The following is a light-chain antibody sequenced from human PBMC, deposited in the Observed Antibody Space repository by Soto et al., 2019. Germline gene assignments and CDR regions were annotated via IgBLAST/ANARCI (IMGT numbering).Light chain of an antibody. V-gene: IGKV3-15*01. CDR2: GAS. J-gene: IGKJ5*01. Sequence: EIVMTQSPATLSVSPGERATLSCRANQNIISNLAWYQQKPGQAPRLLIYGASTRATGVPARFSGSGSGTEFHLTIRSLKSEDFEVYCCQTYNNWPITFGQGTRLEIK. CDR1: QNIISN. CDR3: QTYNNWPIT.